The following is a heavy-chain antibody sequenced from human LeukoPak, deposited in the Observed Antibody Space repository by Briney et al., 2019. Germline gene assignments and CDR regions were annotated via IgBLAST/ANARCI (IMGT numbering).Heavy chain of an antibody. CDR1: GFTFTSSA. Sequence: ASVKVSCKASGFTFTSSAMQWVRQARGQRLEWIGWIVVGSGNTNYAQKFQERVTITRDMSTSTAYMELSSLRSEDTAVYYCARVPPGIAAAGIFDYWGQGTLVTVSS. V-gene: IGHV1-58*02. CDR2: IVVGSGNT. D-gene: IGHD6-13*01. J-gene: IGHJ4*02. CDR3: ARVPPGIAAAGIFDY.